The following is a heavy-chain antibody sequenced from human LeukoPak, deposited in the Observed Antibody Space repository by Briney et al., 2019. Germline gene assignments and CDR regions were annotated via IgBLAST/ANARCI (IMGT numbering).Heavy chain of an antibody. CDR2: IYYSGST. V-gene: IGHV4-59*01. J-gene: IGHJ6*03. D-gene: IGHD4-11*01. CDR3: ARRNPMTTVTGSYYYMDV. Sequence: PSETLSLTCTVSGGSISSYYWSWIRQPPGKGLEWIGYIYYSGSTNYNPSLKSRVTISVDTSKNQFSLKLSSVTAADTAVYYCARRNPMTTVTGSYYYMDVWGKGTTVTVSS. CDR1: GGSISSYY.